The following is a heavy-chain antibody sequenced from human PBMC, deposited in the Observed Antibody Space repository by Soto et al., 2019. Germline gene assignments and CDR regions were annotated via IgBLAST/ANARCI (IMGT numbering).Heavy chain of an antibody. V-gene: IGHV4-39*01. CDR3: ARHVRGWQLMLDN. Sequence: SETLSLTCIVSCGSISSSSYHWGWIRQPPGKGLEWIGSIYFTGSTHYNVSLSSRVTISVDTSRNQFSLKLSSVTATDTAVYYCARHVRGWQLMLDNWGQGSLVTVSS. J-gene: IGHJ4*02. CDR2: IYFTGST. D-gene: IGHD6-13*01. CDR1: CGSISSSSYH.